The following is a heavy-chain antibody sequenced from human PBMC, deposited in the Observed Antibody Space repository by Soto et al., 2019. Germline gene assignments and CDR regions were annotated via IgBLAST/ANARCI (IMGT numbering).Heavy chain of an antibody. Sequence: GGSLRLSCAASGFTFSSYSMNWVRQAPGKRLEWVSYISSSSSTIYYADSVKGRFTISRDNAKNSLYLQMNSLRAEDTAVYYCAVVGGYDLPYWGQGTLVTVSS. CDR1: GFTFSSYS. CDR3: AVVGGYDLPY. D-gene: IGHD5-12*01. J-gene: IGHJ4*02. V-gene: IGHV3-48*01. CDR2: ISSSSSTI.